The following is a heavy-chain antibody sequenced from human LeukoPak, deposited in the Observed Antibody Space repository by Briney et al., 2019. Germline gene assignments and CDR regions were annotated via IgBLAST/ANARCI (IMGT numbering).Heavy chain of an antibody. J-gene: IGHJ6*02. CDR2: ISAYNGNT. D-gene: IGHD1-26*01. Sequence: ASVKVSCKASGYTFTSYGISWVRQAPGQGLEWMGWISAYNGNTNYAQKLQGRVTMTTDTSTSTAYMELRSLRSDDTAVYYCARALVGATPYYYGMDVWGQGTTVTVSS. CDR3: ARALVGATPYYYGMDV. V-gene: IGHV1-18*01. CDR1: GYTFTSYG.